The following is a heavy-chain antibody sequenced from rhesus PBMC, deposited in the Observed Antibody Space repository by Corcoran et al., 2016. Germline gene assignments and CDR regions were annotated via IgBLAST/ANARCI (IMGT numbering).Heavy chain of an antibody. CDR1: GFTFSSYG. CDR3: AKDPVNTVTPLDY. CDR2: INSGGGST. J-gene: IGHJ4*01. V-gene: IGHV3S5*01. D-gene: IGHD4-23*01. Sequence: EVQLVETGGGLVQPGGSLKLSCAASGFTFSSYGMSWVRQAPGKGLEWVSAINSGGGSTYYADSEKGRFTISRDNSKYTLSLQMNSLRAEDTAVYYCAKDPVNTVTPLDYWGQGVLVTVSS.